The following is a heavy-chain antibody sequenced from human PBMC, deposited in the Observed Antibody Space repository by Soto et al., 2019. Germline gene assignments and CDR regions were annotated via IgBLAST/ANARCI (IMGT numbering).Heavy chain of an antibody. D-gene: IGHD3-22*01. CDR2: IYYSGST. V-gene: IGHV4-59*01. CDR3: ARTYTNYYDSSLLAGFDP. CDR1: GYSISGYY. Sequence: QLQLQASGPGLVKPSETLSLTCTVSGYSISGYYWSWVRQPPGKGLQWIGCIYYSGSTNYNPSLMRRVTLSEGSSKDQLALKLSSVTAADTAVYYCARTYTNYYDSSLLAGFDPWGQATLVSVPS. J-gene: IGHJ5*02.